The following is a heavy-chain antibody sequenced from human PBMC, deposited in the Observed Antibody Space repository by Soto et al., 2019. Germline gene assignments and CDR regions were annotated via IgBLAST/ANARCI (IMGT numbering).Heavy chain of an antibody. CDR3: AKSHVDYYDSSPHHSDY. Sequence: GGSLRLSCAASGFTLSNYAMSWVRQAPGKGLEWVSGISGSGSSTFYADSVKGRFTISRDNSKKTLYLQMNSLRAEDTAVYYCAKSHVDYYDSSPHHSDYWGQGTLVTVSS. D-gene: IGHD3-22*01. J-gene: IGHJ4*02. V-gene: IGHV3-23*01. CDR2: ISGSGSST. CDR1: GFTLSNYA.